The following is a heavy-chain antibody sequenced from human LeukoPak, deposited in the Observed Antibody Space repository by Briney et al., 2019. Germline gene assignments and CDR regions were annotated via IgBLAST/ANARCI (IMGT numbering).Heavy chain of an antibody. Sequence: GGSLRLSCAASGFPFSDHEMNWVRQAPGKGLEWVSFISPSSSSIYYADSVKGRFTVSRDNAKNSLYLQMNSLRAEDTALYYCARERRNTPMDVWGQGTTVTVSS. D-gene: IGHD5-18*01. CDR3: ARERRNTPMDV. CDR2: ISPSSSSI. V-gene: IGHV3-21*01. CDR1: GFPFSDHE. J-gene: IGHJ6*02.